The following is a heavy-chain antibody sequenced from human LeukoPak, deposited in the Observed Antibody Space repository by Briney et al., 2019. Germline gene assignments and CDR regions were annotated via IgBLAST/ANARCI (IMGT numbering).Heavy chain of an antibody. D-gene: IGHD3-22*01. CDR1: GFTVSSNY. V-gene: IGHV3-53*01. CDR2: IYSDGST. CDR3: TRLPIVVITSGGY. J-gene: IGHJ4*02. Sequence: GGSLRLSCAASGFTVSSNYMTWVRQAPGEGLEWLSVIYSDGSTYYADSVKGRFTILRDNSKNTLYLQMNSLRAEDTAVYYCTRLPIVVITSGGYWGQGTLVTVSS.